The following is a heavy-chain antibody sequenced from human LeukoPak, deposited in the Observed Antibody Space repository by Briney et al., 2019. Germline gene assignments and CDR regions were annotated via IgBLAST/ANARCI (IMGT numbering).Heavy chain of an antibody. J-gene: IGHJ3*02. Sequence: GGSERLFCGVWVHTYCNAYVRGAPGARGRGRECGGRITRKTGGGTTEYAAGLKHNFPIQRDESKKTLYLQINSLRTEDAAVYYCSTDGDYAAFDICGQGTMDTVSS. CDR2: ITRKTGGGTT. V-gene: IGHV3-15*01. CDR1: VHTYCNA. D-gene: IGHD4-17*01. CDR3: STDGDYAAFDI.